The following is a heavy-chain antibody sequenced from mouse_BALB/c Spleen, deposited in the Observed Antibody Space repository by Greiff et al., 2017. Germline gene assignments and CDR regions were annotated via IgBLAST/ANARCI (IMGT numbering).Heavy chain of an antibody. V-gene: IGHV5-17*02. CDR3: ARPPYDYDRVYAMDS. J-gene: IGHJ4*01. CDR1: GFTFSSFG. D-gene: IGHD2-4*01. Sequence: EVKLVESGGGLVQPGGSRKISCAASGFTFSSFGMHWVRHAPEKGLVCVAYISSGSSTIYYADTVKGRFTISKYNPSNTLFLKKTSLRSEDTSMYYYARPPYDYDRVYAMDSWGQGTTLPVSS. CDR2: ISSGSSTI.